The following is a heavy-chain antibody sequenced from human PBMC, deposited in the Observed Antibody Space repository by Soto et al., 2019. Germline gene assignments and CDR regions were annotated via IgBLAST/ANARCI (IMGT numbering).Heavy chain of an antibody. CDR3: ARAGRRDGNSSPGRFDP. D-gene: IGHD1-1*01. Sequence: QVQLQESGPGLVKPSQTLSLTCTVSRGSINSGDYFWSWIRQPPGKGLEWVGFIYYSGNAYYNPSLKSRVSISVDTSKNKFSLTLSRVTGADTAVYYCARAGRRDGNSSPGRFDPWGQGTLVTVSS. CDR1: RGSINSGDYF. J-gene: IGHJ5*02. V-gene: IGHV4-30-4*01. CDR2: IYYSGNA.